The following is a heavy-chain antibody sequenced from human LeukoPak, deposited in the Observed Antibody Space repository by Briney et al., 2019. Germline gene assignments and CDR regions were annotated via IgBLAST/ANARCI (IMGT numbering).Heavy chain of an antibody. CDR2: ISWDGGST. D-gene: IGHD3-3*01. Sequence: GGSLRLSCAASGFTFSTYAMSWVRQAPGKGLEWVSLISWDGGSTYYADSVKGRFTISRDNSKNSLYLQMNSLRTEDTALYYCAKAGEDDFWSGYDYWGQGTLVTVSS. V-gene: IGHV3-43*01. CDR3: AKAGEDDFWSGYDY. CDR1: GFTFSTYA. J-gene: IGHJ4*02.